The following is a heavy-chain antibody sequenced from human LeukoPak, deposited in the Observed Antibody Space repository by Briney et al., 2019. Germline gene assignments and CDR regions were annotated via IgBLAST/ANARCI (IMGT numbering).Heavy chain of an antibody. V-gene: IGHV4-30-2*03. J-gene: IGHJ5*02. D-gene: IGHD4-17*01. Sequence: PSETLSLTCTVSGGFISSGGHSWSWIRQPPGKGLEWIGYIYHSGSGSTYYNPSLKSRVTISVDTSKNQFSLKLTSVTAADTAVYYCARHYGPWGQGTLVTVSS. CDR1: GGFISSGGHS. CDR3: ARHYGP. CDR2: IYHSGSGST.